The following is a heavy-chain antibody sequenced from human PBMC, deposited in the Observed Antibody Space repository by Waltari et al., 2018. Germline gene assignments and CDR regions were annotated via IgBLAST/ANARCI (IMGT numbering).Heavy chain of an antibody. Sequence: QVQLVQSGAEVKKPGASVKVSCKASGYTFTSYDINWVRQATGQGLGWMGWMNPNSGNTGYAQKFQGRVTITRNTSISTAYMELSSLRSEDTAVYYCARGLGYYDSSGYYYYYYMDVWGKGTTVTISS. CDR3: ARGLGYYDSSGYYYYYYMDV. J-gene: IGHJ6*03. V-gene: IGHV1-8*03. D-gene: IGHD3-22*01. CDR1: GYTFTSYD. CDR2: MNPNSGNT.